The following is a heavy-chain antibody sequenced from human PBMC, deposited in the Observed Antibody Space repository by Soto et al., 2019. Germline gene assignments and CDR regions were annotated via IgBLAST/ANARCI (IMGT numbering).Heavy chain of an antibody. V-gene: IGHV3-48*02. J-gene: IGHJ6*02. CDR1: GFTFSSYS. CDR3: ATWTPGPTDYYYGICV. CDR2: ISSSSSTI. Sequence: LRLSCAASGFTFSSYSMNWVRQAPGKGLEWVSYISSSSSTIYYADSVKGRFTISRDNAKNSLYLQMNSLINEDTAVYYCATWTPGPTDYYYGICVWGQRXT. D-gene: IGHD1-7*01.